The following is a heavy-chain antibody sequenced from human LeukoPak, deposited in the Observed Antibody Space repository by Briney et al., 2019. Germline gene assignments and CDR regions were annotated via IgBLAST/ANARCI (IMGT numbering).Heavy chain of an antibody. V-gene: IGHV3-23*01. D-gene: IGHD3-10*01. CDR3: AKDVVVRGVIFWFDP. CDR2: ISGSGGST. CDR1: GFTFSSYA. Sequence: AGGSLRLSCAASGFTFSSYAMSWVRQAPGKGLEWVSAISGSGGSTYYADSVKGRFTISRDNSKNTLYLQMNSLRAEDTAVYYCAKDVVVRGVIFWFDPWGQGTLVTVPS. J-gene: IGHJ5*02.